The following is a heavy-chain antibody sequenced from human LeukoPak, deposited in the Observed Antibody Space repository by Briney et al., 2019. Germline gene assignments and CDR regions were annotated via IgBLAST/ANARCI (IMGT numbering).Heavy chain of an antibody. Sequence: SETLSLTCAVYGGSFSGYYWSWIRQPPGKGLEWIGEINHSGSINYNPSLKSRVTISVDTSKNQFSLKLSSVTAADTAVYYCARGGLISSIAARRPYGMDVWGQGTTVTVSS. CDR2: INHSGSI. CDR3: ARGGLISSIAARRPYGMDV. V-gene: IGHV4-34*01. D-gene: IGHD6-6*01. J-gene: IGHJ6*02. CDR1: GGSFSGYY.